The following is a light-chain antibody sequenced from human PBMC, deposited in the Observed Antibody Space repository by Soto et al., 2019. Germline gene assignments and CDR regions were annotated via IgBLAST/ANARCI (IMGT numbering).Light chain of an antibody. V-gene: IGLV2-23*01. CDR1: SSDIGAYDY. J-gene: IGLJ1*01. Sequence: QSVLTQPASLSGSPGQSITISCTGTSSDIGAYDYVSWFQQHPGKAPKLMIYEGSKRPSGVSNRFSGSKSGNTASLTISGLQAEDEADYYCCSYAGSSTSPYVFGTGTKVTVL. CDR3: CSYAGSSTSPYV. CDR2: EGS.